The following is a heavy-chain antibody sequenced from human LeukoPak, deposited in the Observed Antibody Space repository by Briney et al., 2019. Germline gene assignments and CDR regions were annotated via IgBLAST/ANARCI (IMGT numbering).Heavy chain of an antibody. V-gene: IGHV3-23*01. CDR1: GFTFSSYA. CDR3: ARDRDPTTKGLGLDY. D-gene: IGHD6-19*01. J-gene: IGHJ4*02. Sequence: PGGSLRLSCAASGFTFSSYAMSWVRQAPGKGLEWVSAISGSGGSTYYADSVKGRFTISRDNSKNTLYLQMNSLRAEDTAVYYCARDRDPTTKGLGLDYWGQGTLVTVSS. CDR2: ISGSGGST.